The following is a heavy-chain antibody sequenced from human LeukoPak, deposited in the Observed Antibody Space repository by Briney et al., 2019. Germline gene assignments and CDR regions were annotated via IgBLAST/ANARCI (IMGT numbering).Heavy chain of an antibody. V-gene: IGHV3-13*01. Sequence: GSLRLSCAASGFNFSNYDMHWVRQTTGKRLEWVSAIGSVGDTYYPHSVKGRFTISRENPNNFLYLQMNSLRAADTAVYYCTRGDPFSFTAMDLWGRGTLVTVSS. J-gene: IGHJ2*01. D-gene: IGHD5-18*01. CDR3: TRGDPFSFTAMDL. CDR1: GFNFSNYD. CDR2: IGSVGDT.